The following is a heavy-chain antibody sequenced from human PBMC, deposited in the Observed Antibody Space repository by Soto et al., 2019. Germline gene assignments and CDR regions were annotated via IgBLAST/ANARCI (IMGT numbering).Heavy chain of an antibody. CDR3: AKDKPGTTSFDY. CDR1: TISINVHG. Sequence: QVQLVESGGGVVQPGRSLRLSCTSSTISINVHGIQWVRQAPAKGLEWVAFISNDGRVHYYADSVKGRFTISRDYSKNTLYLQLNTLRADDTAVYYCAKDKPGTTSFDYWGQGTLVTVSS. CDR2: ISNDGRVH. V-gene: IGHV3-30*18. D-gene: IGHD1-1*01. J-gene: IGHJ4*02.